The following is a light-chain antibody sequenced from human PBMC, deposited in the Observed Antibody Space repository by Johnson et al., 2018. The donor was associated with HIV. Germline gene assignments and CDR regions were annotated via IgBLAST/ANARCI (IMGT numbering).Light chain of an antibody. CDR2: ENN. CDR1: SSNIGNNY. CDR3: GNWDSSLSAYV. J-gene: IGLJ1*01. Sequence: QSVLTQPPSVSAAPGQKVTISCSGSSSNIGNNYVSWYQQLPGTAPKLLIYENNKRPSGIPDRFSGSKSGTSATLGITGLQTEDEADYYCGNWDSSLSAYVFGTGTKVTVL. V-gene: IGLV1-51*02.